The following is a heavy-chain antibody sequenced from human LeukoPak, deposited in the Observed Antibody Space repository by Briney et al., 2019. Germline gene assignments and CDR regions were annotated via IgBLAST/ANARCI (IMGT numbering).Heavy chain of an antibody. Sequence: SETLSLTCAVYGGSFSGYYWSWIRQPPGKGLEWIGEINHSGSTNYNPSLKSRVTISVDTSKNQFSLKLSSVTAADTAVYYCASGPFGRLRYFDWLRYYFDYWGQGTLVTASS. CDR3: ASGPFGRLRYFDWLRYYFDY. CDR1: GGSFSGYY. J-gene: IGHJ4*02. CDR2: INHSGST. D-gene: IGHD3-9*01. V-gene: IGHV4-34*01.